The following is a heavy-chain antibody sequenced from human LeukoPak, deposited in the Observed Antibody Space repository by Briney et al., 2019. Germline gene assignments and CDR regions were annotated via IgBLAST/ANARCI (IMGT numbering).Heavy chain of an antibody. D-gene: IGHD3-22*01. CDR3: ARGHASSGYYPPSYYYYMDV. CDR1: GGSFSGYY. CDR2: INHSGST. J-gene: IGHJ6*03. V-gene: IGHV4-34*01. Sequence: NPSETLSLTCAVYGGSFSGYYWSWIRQPPGKGLEWIGEINHSGSTNYNPSLKSRVTISVDTSKNQFPLKLSSVAAADTAVYYCARGHASSGYYPPSYYYYMDVWGKGTTVTVSS.